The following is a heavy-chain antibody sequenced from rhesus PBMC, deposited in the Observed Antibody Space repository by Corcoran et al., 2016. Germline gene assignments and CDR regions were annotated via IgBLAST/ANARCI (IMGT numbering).Heavy chain of an antibody. D-gene: IGHD3-28*01. CDR1: GGTISSGYCY. CDR3: ARATYYYGSGYYFDY. J-gene: IGHJ4*01. V-gene: IGHV4S12*01. CDR2: IYSNSESP. Sequence: QVQLQESGPGVVKPSETLSLTCAVSGGTISSGYCYWSWIRQPPGKGLEWIGGIYSNSESPNYNPSLKSRVTISKDTSKNQFSLKLSSVTATDTAVYYCARATYYYGSGYYFDYWGQGVLVTVSS.